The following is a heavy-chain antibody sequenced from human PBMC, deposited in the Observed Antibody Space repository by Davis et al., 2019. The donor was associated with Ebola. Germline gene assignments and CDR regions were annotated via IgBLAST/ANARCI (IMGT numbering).Heavy chain of an antibody. D-gene: IGHD2-21*02. J-gene: IGHJ4*02. CDR2: INHSGST. V-gene: IGHV4-34*01. Sequence: ESLKISCAVYGGSFSGFYWSWIRQPPGKGLEWIGEINHSGSTNYNPSLKSRVTMSVDTSKNQFSLKLSSVTAADTAVYYCARGRNIVVVTAILNYWGQGTLVTVSS. CDR1: GGSFSGFY. CDR3: ARGRNIVVVTAILNY.